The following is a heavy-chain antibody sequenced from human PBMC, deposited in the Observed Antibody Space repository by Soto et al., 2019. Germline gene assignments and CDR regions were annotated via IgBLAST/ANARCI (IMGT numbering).Heavy chain of an antibody. CDR1: GFTFSSYA. CDR2: IKGSGGSGSDT. J-gene: IGHJ4*02. Sequence: PGGSLRLSCAASGFTFSSYAMSWVRQAPGKGLEWVSTIKGSGGSGSDTYYADSVKGRFTVSRDNSENTVDLQMNSLRAEDTALYYCARSIAVAGLDYWGPGTLVTVSS. D-gene: IGHD6-19*01. V-gene: IGHV3-23*01. CDR3: ARSIAVAGLDY.